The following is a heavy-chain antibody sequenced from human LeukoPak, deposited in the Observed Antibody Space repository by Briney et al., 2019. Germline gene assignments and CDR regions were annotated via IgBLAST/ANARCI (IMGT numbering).Heavy chain of an antibody. CDR2: IYYTGST. Sequence: SQTLSLTCAVSGGSISSGGYYWSWIRQPPGKGLEWIGYIYYTGSTKYNPSLRSRVSFSVDTSKNQFSLRLTSVTAADTAVYYCARYRQGTSGDDYWGQGTLVTVSS. CDR1: GGSISSGGYY. V-gene: IGHV4-61*08. J-gene: IGHJ4*02. CDR3: ARYRQGTSGDDY. D-gene: IGHD2-8*01.